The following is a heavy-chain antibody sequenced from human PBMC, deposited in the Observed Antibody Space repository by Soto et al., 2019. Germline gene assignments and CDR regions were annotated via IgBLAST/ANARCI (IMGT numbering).Heavy chain of an antibody. D-gene: IGHD6-19*01. CDR1: GGSVTGFY. CDR3: ARVPRLGVAPIDY. CDR2: IFHSGSS. J-gene: IGHJ4*02. Sequence: SETLSLTCTVSGGSVTGFYWSWIRQPPGKRLEWIGYIFHSGSSNYNPSLKSRVTISVDTSKSQVSLRLTSVTAADTAVYYCARVPRLGVAPIDYCCRGTLVTLSS. V-gene: IGHV4-59*02.